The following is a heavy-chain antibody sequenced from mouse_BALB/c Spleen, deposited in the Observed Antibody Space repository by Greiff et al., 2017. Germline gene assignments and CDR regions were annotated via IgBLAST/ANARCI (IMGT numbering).Heavy chain of an antibody. CDR1: GYAFSSYW. J-gene: IGHJ4*01. CDR3: ARSPLYADYAMDY. Sequence: QVQLQQSGAELVRPGSSVKISCKASGYAFSSYWMNWVKQRPGQGLEWIGQIYPGDGDTNYNGKFKGKATLTADKSSSTAYMQLSSLTSEDSAVYFCARSPLYADYAMDYWGQGTSVTVSS. CDR2: IYPGDGDT. V-gene: IGHV1-80*01. D-gene: IGHD2-3*01.